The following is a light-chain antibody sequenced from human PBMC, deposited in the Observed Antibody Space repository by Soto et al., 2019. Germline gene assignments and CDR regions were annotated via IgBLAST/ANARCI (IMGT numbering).Light chain of an antibody. CDR1: QTVSRY. CDR2: AAS. CDR3: QQSYNTPRT. J-gene: IGKJ1*01. Sequence: DIQLTQSPSSLSASVGDTVTITCRASQTVSRYLNWYQQKSGTAPKLLIYAASTLHTGVPSRFSGSGSGTQFTLTINSLQPEDFATYYCQQSYNTPRTFGQGTKVEIK. V-gene: IGKV1-39*01.